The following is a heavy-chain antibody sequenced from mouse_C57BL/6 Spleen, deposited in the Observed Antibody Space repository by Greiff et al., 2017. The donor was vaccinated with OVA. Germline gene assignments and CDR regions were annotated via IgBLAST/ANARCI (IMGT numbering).Heavy chain of an antibody. D-gene: IGHD2-3*01. Sequence: VQLQQPGAELVRPGTSVKLSCKASGYTFTSYWMHWVKQRPGQGLEWIGVIHPSDSYTNYNQKFKGKATLTVDTSSSTAYMQLSSLTSEDSAVYYCAREGGNYDAYAMDYWGQGTSVTVSS. CDR2: IHPSDSYT. J-gene: IGHJ4*01. CDR3: AREGGNYDAYAMDY. V-gene: IGHV1-59*01. CDR1: GYTFTSYW.